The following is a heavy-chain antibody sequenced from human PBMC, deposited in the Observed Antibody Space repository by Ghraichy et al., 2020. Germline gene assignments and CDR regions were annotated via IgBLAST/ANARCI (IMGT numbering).Heavy chain of an antibody. CDR2: IDWDEDK. J-gene: IGHJ4*02. CDR1: GFSLNTSRMR. D-gene: IGHD3-22*01. V-gene: IGHV2-70*04. CDR3: ARMGYDGGYYFDH. Sequence: YGPTLVKPTQTLTLTCTFSGFSLNTSRMRVSWIRQPPGKALEWLARIDWDEDKFYSISLKTRLNIAKDTSKNQVVLTMSHMDPVDTATYFCARMGYDGGYYFDHWGQGILVTVSS.